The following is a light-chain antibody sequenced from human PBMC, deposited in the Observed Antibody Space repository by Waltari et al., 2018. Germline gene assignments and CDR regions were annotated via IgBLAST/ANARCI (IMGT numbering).Light chain of an antibody. CDR1: QSVSSGY. CDR2: GDS. V-gene: IGKV3-20*01. Sequence: EIVLTQSPGTLSLSPGERATLSCRASQSVSSGYLAWYQQEPGQAPRLPISGDSNRAAGIPDGFSGGGSGTDFTLTISRLEPEDCAVDYCQHYRSSPPPFGQGTNVEIK. CDR3: QHYRSSPPP. J-gene: IGKJ1*01.